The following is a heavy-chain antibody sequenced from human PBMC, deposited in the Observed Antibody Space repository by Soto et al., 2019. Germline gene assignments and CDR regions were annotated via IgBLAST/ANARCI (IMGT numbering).Heavy chain of an antibody. CDR3: ARQIAAAGNSTTDY. J-gene: IGHJ4*02. V-gene: IGHV5-51*01. Sequence: PGESLKISFKGSGYIFTSYWIVLVRQMPGKGLEWMGIIYPGDSDTRYSPSFQGQVTISADNSISTAYLQWSSLKASDTAMYYCARQIAAAGNSTTDYWGQGTLVTVSS. D-gene: IGHD6-13*01. CDR1: GYIFTSYW. CDR2: IYPGDSDT.